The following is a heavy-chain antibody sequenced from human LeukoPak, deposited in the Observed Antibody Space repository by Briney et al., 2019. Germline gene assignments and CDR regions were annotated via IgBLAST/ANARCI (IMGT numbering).Heavy chain of an antibody. CDR3: ARDHGPRYCSSTSCYYYYGMDV. CDR1: GFTFSSYS. Sequence: GGSLRLSCAASGFTFSSYSMNWVRQAPGKGLEWVSSISSSSSHIYYADSVKGRFTISRDNTKNSLYLQMNSLRAEDTAVYYCARDHGPRYCSSTSCYYYYGMDVWGQGTTVTVSS. V-gene: IGHV3-21*01. CDR2: ISSSSSHI. D-gene: IGHD2-2*01. J-gene: IGHJ6*02.